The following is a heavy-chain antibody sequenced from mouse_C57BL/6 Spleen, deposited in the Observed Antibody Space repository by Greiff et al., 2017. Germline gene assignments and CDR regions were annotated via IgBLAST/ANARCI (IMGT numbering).Heavy chain of an antibody. Sequence: EVQGVESGGGLVQPGGSMKLSCAASGFTFSDAWMDWVRQSPEKGLEWVAEIRNKANNHATYYAESVKGRFTISRDDSKSSVYLQMNSLRAEDTGIYYCTPLRQELWYAMDYWGQGTSVTVSS. CDR1: GFTFSDAW. V-gene: IGHV6-6*01. CDR2: IRNKANNHAT. J-gene: IGHJ4*01. CDR3: TPLRQELWYAMDY. D-gene: IGHD6-1*01.